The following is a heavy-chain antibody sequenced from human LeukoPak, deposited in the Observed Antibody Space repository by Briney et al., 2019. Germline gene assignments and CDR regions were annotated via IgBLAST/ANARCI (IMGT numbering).Heavy chain of an antibody. V-gene: IGHV4-38-2*02. D-gene: IGHD5-12*01. CDR2: IYHSGST. CDR3: ARLRTRGYSGYVSYYYYYMDV. J-gene: IGHJ6*03. CDR1: GYSISSGYY. Sequence: PSETLSLTCTVSGYSISSGYYWGWIRQPPGKGLEWIGSIYHSGSTNYNPSLKSRVTISVDTSKNQFSLKLSSVTAADTAVYYCARLRTRGYSGYVSYYYYYMDVWGKGTTVTISS.